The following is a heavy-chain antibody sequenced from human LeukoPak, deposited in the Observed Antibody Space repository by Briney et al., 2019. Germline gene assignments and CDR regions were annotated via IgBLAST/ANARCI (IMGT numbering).Heavy chain of an antibody. J-gene: IGHJ3*02. CDR1: GGSISSVDNY. Sequence: SETLSHTCTVSGGSISSVDNYWSWIRQYPGKGLEWIGYINYRGSAYYNPSLKSRVTISVDTSKNQFSLKLTSVTAADTAVYYCARDTVPGDSFDIWGQGTMVTVSS. V-gene: IGHV4-31*03. CDR3: ARDTVPGDSFDI. CDR2: INYRGSA.